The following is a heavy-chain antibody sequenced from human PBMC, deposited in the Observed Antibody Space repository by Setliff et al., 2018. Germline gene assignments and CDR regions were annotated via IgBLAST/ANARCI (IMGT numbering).Heavy chain of an antibody. Sequence: SETLSLTCAVYGGSFSGYYWSWIRQPPGKGLEWIGEVNHSGSTNYNPSLKSRVTISVDTSKNQFSLKLSSVTAADTAVYYCARESRYYYDNLGTLDYWGQGTLVTVS. J-gene: IGHJ4*02. CDR1: GGSFSGYY. V-gene: IGHV4-34*01. CDR3: ARESRYYYDNLGTLDY. CDR2: VNHSGST. D-gene: IGHD3-22*01.